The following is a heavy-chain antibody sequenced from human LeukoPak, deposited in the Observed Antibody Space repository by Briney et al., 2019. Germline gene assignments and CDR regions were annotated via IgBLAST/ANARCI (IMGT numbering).Heavy chain of an antibody. CDR1: GGSISSTNHY. Sequence: PSQTLSPTCIVSGGSISSTNHYWGWIRRPPGKGLEWIGSIYYDGTTYNNPSLNSRVTISVDTSKNLFSLKLSSVTAADTAVYYCARHVDAGSSGWYAFDFWGQGTLVTVSS. V-gene: IGHV4-39*01. J-gene: IGHJ4*02. D-gene: IGHD6-19*01. CDR2: IYYDGTT. CDR3: ARHVDAGSSGWYAFDF.